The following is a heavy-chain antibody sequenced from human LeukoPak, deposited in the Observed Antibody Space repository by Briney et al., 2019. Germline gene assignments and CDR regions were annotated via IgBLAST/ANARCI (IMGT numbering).Heavy chain of an antibody. CDR3: AGFWSGYYTTSPQYYFDY. CDR2: IYYSGST. J-gene: IGHJ4*02. D-gene: IGHD3-3*01. CDR1: GGSISSYY. V-gene: IGHV4-59*01. Sequence: MASETLSLTCTVSGGSISSYYWSWIRQPPGKGLEWIGYIYYSGSTNYNPSLKSRVTISVDTSKNQFSLKLSPVTAADTAVYYCAGFWSGYYTTSPQYYFDYWGQGTLVTVSS.